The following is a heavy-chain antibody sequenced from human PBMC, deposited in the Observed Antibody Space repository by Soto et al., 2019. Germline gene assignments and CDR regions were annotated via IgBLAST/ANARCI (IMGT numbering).Heavy chain of an antibody. V-gene: IGHV1-8*02. CDR3: VRVNGYIDY. CDR1: GYTFTTYD. CDR2: MNLNSGDT. D-gene: IGHD4-17*01. J-gene: IGHJ4*01. Sequence: QVQLVQSGAEVKKPGASVKVSCKTSGYTFTTYDINWVRQATGQGLEWMGWMNLNSGDTGLVQEFQGRVTMTRDTSTSTAYMELSGLRSDDTAVYYCVRVNGYIDYWGHGTLVTVSA.